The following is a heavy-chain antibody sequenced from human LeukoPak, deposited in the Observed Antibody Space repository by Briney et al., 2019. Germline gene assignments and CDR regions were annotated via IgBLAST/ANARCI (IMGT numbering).Heavy chain of an antibody. V-gene: IGHV3-74*01. CDR3: AIDLGLRGST. D-gene: IGHD5-12*01. Sequence: GGSLRLSCEASGSTFSNSWMHWVRQVPGKGLVWVSRMYGDMRDISYADSVKGRFTISRDNAKNTVYLQMNSLRGEDTAVYYCAIDLGLRGSTWGQGTLVTVSS. CDR1: GSTFSNSW. J-gene: IGHJ5*02. CDR2: MYGDMRDI.